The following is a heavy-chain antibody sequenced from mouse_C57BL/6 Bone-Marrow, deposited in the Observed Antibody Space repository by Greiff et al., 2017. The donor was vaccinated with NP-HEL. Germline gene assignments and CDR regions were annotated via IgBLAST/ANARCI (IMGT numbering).Heavy chain of an antibody. Sequence: VQVVESGAELVRPGTSVKVSCKASGYAFTNYLIEWVKQRPGQGLEWIGVINPGSGGTNYNEKFKGKATLTADKSSSTAYMQLSSLTSEDSAVYFCARGDWWYFDVWGRGTTVTVSS. J-gene: IGHJ1*03. V-gene: IGHV1-54*01. CDR3: ARGDWWYFDV. CDR2: INPGSGGT. CDR1: GYAFTNYL. D-gene: IGHD2-13*01.